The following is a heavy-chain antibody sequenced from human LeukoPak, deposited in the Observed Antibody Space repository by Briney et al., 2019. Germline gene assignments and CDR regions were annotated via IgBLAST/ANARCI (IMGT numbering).Heavy chain of an antibody. CDR3: ARDGADYYDSRSPFFYYMDV. CDR1: GLNFRSYA. J-gene: IGHJ6*03. V-gene: IGHV3-30*03. CDR2: ISYDCTNT. D-gene: IGHD3-16*01. Sequence: GGSLRLSCTASGLNFRSYALSWVRQAPGKGLEWVAVISYDCTNTYYVDSAKGRFTLSRDNSKNTLSLQMNSLRPEDTAIYYCARDGADYYDSRSPFFYYMDVWGKGTKVIVSS.